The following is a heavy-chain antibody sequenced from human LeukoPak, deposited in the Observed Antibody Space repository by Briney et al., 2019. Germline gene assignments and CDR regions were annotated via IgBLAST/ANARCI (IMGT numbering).Heavy chain of an antibody. V-gene: IGHV3-7*05. CDR3: VTGSYPTDS. CDR1: GFDFSSSW. J-gene: IGHJ4*02. Sequence: GGSLRLSCAASGFDFSSSWMSWVRQAPGKGLEWVANIKRDGTDKYYVDSVKGRFTISRDNAKNSLYLEMNSLRAEDTAVDYCVTGSYPTDSWGQGTLVTVSS. CDR2: IKRDGTDK. D-gene: IGHD3-10*01.